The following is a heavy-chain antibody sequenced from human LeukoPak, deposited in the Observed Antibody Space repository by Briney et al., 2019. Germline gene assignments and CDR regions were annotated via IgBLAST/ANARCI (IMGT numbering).Heavy chain of an antibody. CDR1: GFTLSMYG. J-gene: IGHJ6*02. CDR3: ARAKIIYSITHMDV. Sequence: PGGSLRLSCVASGFTLSMYGMHWVRQAPGKGLERVAVMSHDGGIEKYAGSVKGRFTISRDNSRETLFLQMNSLRSDDTAVYYCARAKIIYSITHMDVWGQGTTVTVSS. D-gene: IGHD5-12*01. V-gene: IGHV3-30*03. CDR2: MSHDGGIE.